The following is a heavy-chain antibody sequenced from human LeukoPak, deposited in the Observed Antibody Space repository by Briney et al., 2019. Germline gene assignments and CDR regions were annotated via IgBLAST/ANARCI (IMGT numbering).Heavy chain of an antibody. CDR1: GFTFSYNW. CDR3: SKDSDSKGDY. V-gene: IGHV3-7*01. D-gene: IGHD5-18*01. J-gene: IGHJ4*02. Sequence: PGGYLRLSCAASGFTFSYNWMTWVRQAPGKGLEWVANIKNDGTVKNYVESVKGRFTISRDNAKNSLYLQMNSLRAEDTGVYYGSKDSDSKGDYWGQGVLVTVSS. CDR2: IKNDGTVK.